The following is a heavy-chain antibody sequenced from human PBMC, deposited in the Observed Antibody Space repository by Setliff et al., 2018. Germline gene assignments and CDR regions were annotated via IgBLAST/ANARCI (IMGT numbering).Heavy chain of an antibody. CDR1: GYSISSDSY. CDR2: IYHSGRN. J-gene: IGHJ4*02. V-gene: IGHV4-38-2*01. CDR3: ARHYYDSGGYYIDY. D-gene: IGHD3-22*01. Sequence: PSETLSLTCAVSGYSISSDSYWGRIRQPPGKGLEWIGSIYHSGRNYYNPSLKSRVIISVDTSKNQFSLKLSSVTAADTAVYYCARHYYDSGGYYIDYWGQGTLVTVSS.